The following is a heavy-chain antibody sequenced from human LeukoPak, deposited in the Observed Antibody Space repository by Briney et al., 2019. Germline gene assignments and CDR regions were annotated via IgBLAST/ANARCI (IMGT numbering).Heavy chain of an antibody. D-gene: IGHD4/OR15-4a*01. Sequence: PSETLSLTCTVFGGSISSYYWSWIRQPPGKGLEWIGYIYYSGRTNYNPSLKSRVTISVDTSKNQFSLKLSSVTAADTAVHYCARGYGGNAIDYWGQGTLVTVSS. CDR2: IYYSGRT. J-gene: IGHJ4*02. V-gene: IGHV4-59*01. CDR1: GGSISSYY. CDR3: ARGYGGNAIDY.